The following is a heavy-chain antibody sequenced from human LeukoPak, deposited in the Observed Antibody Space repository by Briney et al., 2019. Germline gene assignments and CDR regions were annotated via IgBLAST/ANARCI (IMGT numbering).Heavy chain of an antibody. V-gene: IGHV1-18*01. CDR2: ISAYNGNT. CDR3: ARDQDPGAFDI. J-gene: IGHJ3*02. Sequence: ASVTVSCKASGYTFTSYGISWVRQAPGQGLEWMGWISAYNGNTNYAQKLQDRVTMTTDTSTNTAYMELRSLRSDDTAVYYCARDQDPGAFDIWGQGTMVTVSS. CDR1: GYTFTSYG.